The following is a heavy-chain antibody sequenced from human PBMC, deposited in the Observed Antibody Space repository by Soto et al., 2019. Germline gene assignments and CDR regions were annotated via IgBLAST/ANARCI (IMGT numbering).Heavy chain of an antibody. CDR3: ARESGDWPLNWFDP. CDR2: ITSDGKSK. J-gene: IGHJ5*02. D-gene: IGHD2-21*02. CDR1: GFNFSNHW. V-gene: IGHV3-74*01. Sequence: VHLVESGGGLVQPGGSLRLSCAASGFNFSNHWMHWVRQRPAEGLVWVSRITSDGKSKAYAESVKGRFAISRDNAKHTLYLQINGLTAAVTAGYYFARESGDWPLNWFDPWGQGTLVTVSS.